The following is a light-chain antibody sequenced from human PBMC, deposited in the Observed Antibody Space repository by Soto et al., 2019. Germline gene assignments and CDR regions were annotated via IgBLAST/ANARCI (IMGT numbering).Light chain of an antibody. CDR2: EVN. V-gene: IGLV2-14*01. Sequence: QSALTQPASVSGSPGQSVTISCTGPRSDIGDSNFISWYQHSPGKAPRLLIYEVNNRPSGVSKRSSGSKAGNTASLTISGLLDAEEDDYLCASFRSGTILVFGSGTKSP. CDR3: ASFRSGTILV. J-gene: IGLJ1*01. CDR1: RSDIGDSNF.